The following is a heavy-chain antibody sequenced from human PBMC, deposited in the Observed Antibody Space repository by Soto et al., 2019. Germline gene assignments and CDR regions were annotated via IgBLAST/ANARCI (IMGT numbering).Heavy chain of an antibody. D-gene: IGHD2-2*01. CDR2: ISSSSSYI. J-gene: IGHJ4*02. CDR1: GFTFSSYS. CDR3: ARDGSGKYCSSTRCYGSGGFDY. Sequence: EVQLVESGGGLVKPGGSLRLSCAASGFTFSSYSMNWVRQAPGKGLEWVSSISSSSSYIYYADSVKGRFTISRDNAKNSLYLQMNSLRAEDTAVYYCARDGSGKYCSSTRCYGSGGFDYWGQGTLVTVSS. V-gene: IGHV3-21*01.